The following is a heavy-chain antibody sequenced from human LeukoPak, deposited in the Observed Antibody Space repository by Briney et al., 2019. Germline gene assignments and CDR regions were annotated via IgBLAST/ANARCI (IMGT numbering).Heavy chain of an antibody. CDR3: AKELVDTAMVLDY. CDR1: GFTFSNYG. V-gene: IGHV3-30*18. J-gene: IGHJ4*02. Sequence: PGGSLRLSCAASGFTFSNYGMHWVRQAPGKGLEWVAVISYDGSNKYYADSVKGRFTISRDNSKNTLYLQMNSLRAEDTAVYYCAKELVDTAMVLDYWGQGTLVTVSS. CDR2: ISYDGSNK. D-gene: IGHD5-18*01.